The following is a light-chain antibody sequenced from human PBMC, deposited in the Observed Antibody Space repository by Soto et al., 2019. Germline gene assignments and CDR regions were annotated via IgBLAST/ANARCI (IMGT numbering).Light chain of an antibody. J-gene: IGKJ5*01. V-gene: IGKV3-11*01. CDR1: QRVSNY. Sequence: IVLTQSPATLSLSPWERATLSCRASQRVSNYLAWYQQKPGQAPRLLIYDATNRATGIPARFSGSGSETDFTLTISSLEPEDFAVYYCQQRSNWPLITFGQGTRLEIK. CDR3: QQRSNWPLIT. CDR2: DAT.